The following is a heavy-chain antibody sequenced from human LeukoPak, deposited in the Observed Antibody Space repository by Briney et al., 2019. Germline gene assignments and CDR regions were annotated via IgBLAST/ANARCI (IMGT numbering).Heavy chain of an antibody. V-gene: IGHV3-23*01. Sequence: GGSLRLSCAASGFTFTRYWMHWVRQAPGKGLEWVSAISGSGGSTYYADSVKGRFTISRDNSKNTLYLQMNSLRAEDTAVYYCANTPGLGSSWYWGQGTMVTVSS. J-gene: IGHJ3*01. CDR1: GFTFTRYW. D-gene: IGHD6-13*01. CDR2: ISGSGGST. CDR3: ANTPGLGSSWY.